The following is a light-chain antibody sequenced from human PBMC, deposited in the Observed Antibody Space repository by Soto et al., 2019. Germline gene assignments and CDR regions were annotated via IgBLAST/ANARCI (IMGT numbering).Light chain of an antibody. Sequence: DVQMTQSPYSLSASVGDRVTIICRASQDIRYDLGWFQVKPGKAPKRLILGASRLQSGVPSRFSGSGSGTEFTLTISSLQTEDCATYYCLQHNAYPLTFGPRTTVDIK. V-gene: IGKV1-17*01. CDR2: GAS. CDR1: QDIRYD. J-gene: IGKJ3*01. CDR3: LQHNAYPLT.